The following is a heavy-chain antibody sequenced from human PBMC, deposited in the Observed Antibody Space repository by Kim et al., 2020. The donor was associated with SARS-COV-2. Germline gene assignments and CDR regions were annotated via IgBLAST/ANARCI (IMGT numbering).Heavy chain of an antibody. CDR3: AKGSAYSCTGTFCYDFDH. CDR1: GFTFSNYA. V-gene: IGHV3-23*01. CDR2: ITGSGVDT. J-gene: IGHJ4*02. Sequence: GGSLRLSCAASGFTFSNYAMNWVRQAPGKRLEWVASITGSGVDTYHAESVRGSFAISRDSSKNTVSLQMNSLRAEDSAMYYCAKGSAYSCTGTFCYDFDHWGQGTLVTVSS. D-gene: IGHD2-8*02.